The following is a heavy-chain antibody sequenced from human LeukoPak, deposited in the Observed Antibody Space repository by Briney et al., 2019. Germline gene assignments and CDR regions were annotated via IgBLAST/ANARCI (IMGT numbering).Heavy chain of an antibody. CDR2: VWYDGSNK. V-gene: IGHV3-33*06. Sequence: PGGSLRLSCAASGFTFSTYGMHWVRQAPGKGLEWVAVVWYDGSNKYYADSVKGRFTISRDNSKNTLYLQMNSLRAEDTAVYYCAKDLQGYTAMITWGQGTLVTVSS. D-gene: IGHD5-18*01. J-gene: IGHJ5*02. CDR1: GFTFSTYG. CDR3: AKDLQGYTAMIT.